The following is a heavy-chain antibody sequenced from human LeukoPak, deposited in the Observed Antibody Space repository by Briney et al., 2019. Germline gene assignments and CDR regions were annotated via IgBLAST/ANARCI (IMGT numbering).Heavy chain of an antibody. Sequence: SETLSLTCTVSGYSISSGYYWGWIRQPPGKGLEWIGSIYHSGSTYYNPSLKSRVTISVDTSKNQFSLKLSSVTAADTAVYYCARVRLNNYYDSSGYSPYFDYWGQGTLVTVSS. CDR3: ARVRLNNYYDSSGYSPYFDY. J-gene: IGHJ4*02. V-gene: IGHV4-38-2*02. CDR2: IYHSGST. CDR1: GYSISSGYY. D-gene: IGHD3-22*01.